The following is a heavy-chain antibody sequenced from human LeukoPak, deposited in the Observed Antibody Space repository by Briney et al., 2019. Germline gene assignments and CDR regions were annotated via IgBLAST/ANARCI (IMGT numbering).Heavy chain of an antibody. CDR2: IYNSGST. CDR1: GGSMRSYH. Sequence: SETLSLTCTVSGGSMRSYHWSWIRQPPGKGLEWIGYIYNSGSTTYNPSLKSRATISVDTSKNQFSLKLSSVTAADTAIYYCASEVPCGYRFDYWGQGTLVTVSS. J-gene: IGHJ4*02. CDR3: ASEVPCGYRFDY. V-gene: IGHV4-59*01. D-gene: IGHD5-12*01.